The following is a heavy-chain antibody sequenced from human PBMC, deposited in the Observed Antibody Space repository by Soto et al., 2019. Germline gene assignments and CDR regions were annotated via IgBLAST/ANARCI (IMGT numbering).Heavy chain of an antibody. Sequence: GGSLRLSCAASGFTFSSYAMSWVRQAPGKGLEWVSAISGSGGSTYYADSVKGRFTISRDNSKNTLYLQMNSLRAEDTAVYYCAKGPRAAAGTSYYYYGMDVWGQGTTVTVSS. CDR2: ISGSGGST. CDR1: GFTFSSYA. CDR3: AKGPRAAAGTSYYYYGMDV. J-gene: IGHJ6*02. V-gene: IGHV3-23*01. D-gene: IGHD6-13*01.